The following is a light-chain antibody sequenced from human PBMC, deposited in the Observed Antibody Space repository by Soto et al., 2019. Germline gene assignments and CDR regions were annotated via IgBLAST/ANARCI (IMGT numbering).Light chain of an antibody. J-gene: IGKJ1*01. V-gene: IGKV1-5*01. CDR3: QQYTSYSWT. CDR2: DAS. Sequence: DIQMTQSPSTLSASIGDRVTITCRASQSVSSWVAWYQQKPGKAPKFLVYDASTLERGVPSRFRGSGYGTEFTLTISSLQPDDFAAYYCQQYTSYSWTFGQGTKVDI. CDR1: QSVSSW.